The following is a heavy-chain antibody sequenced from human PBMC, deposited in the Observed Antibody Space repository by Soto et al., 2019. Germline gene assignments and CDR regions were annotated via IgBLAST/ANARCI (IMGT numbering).Heavy chain of an antibody. CDR1: GGSISSYY. J-gene: IGHJ4*02. CDR2: IYYSWST. D-gene: IGHD4-17*01. V-gene: IGHV4-59*01. CDR3: ARGVGYGDFDY. Sequence: PSATLSLTCTVSGGSISSYYWSWIRQPPGKGLEWIGYIYYSWSTNYNPSLKSRVTISVDTSKNQFSLKLSSVTAADTAVYYCARGVGYGDFDYWGQGTLVTV.